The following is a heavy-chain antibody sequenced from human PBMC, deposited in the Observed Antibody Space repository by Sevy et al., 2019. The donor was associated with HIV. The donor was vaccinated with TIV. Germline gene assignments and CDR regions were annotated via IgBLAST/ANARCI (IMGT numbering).Heavy chain of an antibody. CDR2: ISYDGSTI. J-gene: IGHJ4*02. V-gene: IGHV3-30*18. CDR3: AKEGGYRTSSYFDY. CDR1: GFTFSSYG. Sequence: GGSLRLSCAASGFTFSSYGMQWVHQAPGKGLEWVAVISYDGSTIYYADSVKGRFTISRDNSKNTLSLQMNSLRAEDTAVYYCAKEGGYRTSSYFDYWGQGTLVTVSS. D-gene: IGHD2-2*01.